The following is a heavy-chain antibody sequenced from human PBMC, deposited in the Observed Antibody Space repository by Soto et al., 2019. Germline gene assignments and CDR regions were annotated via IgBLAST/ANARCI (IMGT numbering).Heavy chain of an antibody. CDR2: INPNSGGT. Sequence: GASVKVSCKASGYTFTGYYMHWVRQAPGQGLEWMGWINPNSGGTNYAQKFQGRVTMTRDTSISTAYMELSRLRSDDTAVYFCARDYGDYAAETYYYYAMDVWGRGTTVTVSS. J-gene: IGHJ6*02. V-gene: IGHV1-2*02. CDR1: GYTFTGYY. D-gene: IGHD4-17*01. CDR3: ARDYGDYAAETYYYYAMDV.